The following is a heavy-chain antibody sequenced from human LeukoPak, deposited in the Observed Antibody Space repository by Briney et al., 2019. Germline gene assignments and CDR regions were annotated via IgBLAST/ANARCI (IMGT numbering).Heavy chain of an antibody. Sequence: PGGSLKLSCAASGFTFSDYYMSWIRQAPGKGLEWVSYISSSGSTIYYADSVKGRFTISRDNAKNSLYLQMNSLRAEDTAAYYCARDQYYGSGSPTWGQGTLVTVSS. D-gene: IGHD3-10*01. J-gene: IGHJ5*02. CDR2: ISSSGSTI. CDR3: ARDQYYGSGSPT. V-gene: IGHV3-11*01. CDR1: GFTFSDYY.